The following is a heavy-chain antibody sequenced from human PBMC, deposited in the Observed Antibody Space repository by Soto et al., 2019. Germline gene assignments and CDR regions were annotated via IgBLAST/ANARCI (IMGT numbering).Heavy chain of an antibody. CDR3: AKDHLWFGVYYYYYYGMDV. CDR1: GFTFSSYG. Sequence: QVQLVESGGGVVQPGRSLRLSCAASGFTFSSYGMHWVRQAPGKGLEWVAVISYDGSNKYYADSVKGRFTISRDNSKNTLYLQMNSLRAEDMAVYYCAKDHLWFGVYYYYYYGMDVWGQGTTVTVSS. V-gene: IGHV3-30*18. J-gene: IGHJ6*02. CDR2: ISYDGSNK. D-gene: IGHD3-10*01.